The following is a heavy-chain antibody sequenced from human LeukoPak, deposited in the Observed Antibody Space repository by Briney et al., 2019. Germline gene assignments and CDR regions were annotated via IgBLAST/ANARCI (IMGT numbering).Heavy chain of an antibody. Sequence: ASVKVSCKASGYTFTSYAMNWVRQAPGQGLEWMGWINTNTGNPTYAQGFTGRFVFSLDTSVSTAYLQISSLKAEDTAVYYCARDNRGSYVPFCDYWGQGTLVTVSS. V-gene: IGHV7-4-1*02. D-gene: IGHD1-26*01. CDR1: GYTFTSYA. CDR2: INTNTGNP. J-gene: IGHJ4*02. CDR3: ARDNRGSYVPFCDY.